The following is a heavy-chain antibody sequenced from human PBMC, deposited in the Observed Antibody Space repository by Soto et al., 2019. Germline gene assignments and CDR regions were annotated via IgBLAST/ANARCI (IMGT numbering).Heavy chain of an antibody. CDR2: IIPILGIA. CDR3: ARDPDSRRAFDY. Sequence: EASVKVSCKASGGTFSSYNISWVRQAPGQGLEWMGRIIPILGIANYAQKFQGRVTITADKSTSTAYMELSSLRSEDTAVYYCARDPDSRRAFDYWGQGTLVTVSS. V-gene: IGHV1-69*04. D-gene: IGHD6-13*01. J-gene: IGHJ4*02. CDR1: GGTFSSYN.